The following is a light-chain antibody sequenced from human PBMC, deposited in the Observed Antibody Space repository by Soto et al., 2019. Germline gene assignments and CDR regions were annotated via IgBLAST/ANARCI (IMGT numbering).Light chain of an antibody. CDR3: QHYDSLPIT. CDR2: DAS. J-gene: IGKJ5*01. V-gene: IGKV3-20*01. CDR1: QSVGSI. Sequence: EIVLTQSPATLSLSPGERATLSCRASQSVGSILAWYQQKPGQAPRLLIYDASTRATGIPDRFSGSGSGTDFTLTISRLEPEDFAVFYCQHYDSLPITFGQGTRLEIK.